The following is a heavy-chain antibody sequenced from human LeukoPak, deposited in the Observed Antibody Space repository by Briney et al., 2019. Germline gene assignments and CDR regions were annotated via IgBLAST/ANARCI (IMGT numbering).Heavy chain of an antibody. Sequence: GGSLRLSCAASGFTFSSYGMHRVRQAPGKGLEWVAVISYDGSNKYYADSVKGRFTISRDNSKNTLYLQMNSLRAEDTAVYYCAKDPLLRYFDWSSPYFDYWGQGTLVTVSS. V-gene: IGHV3-30*18. J-gene: IGHJ4*02. D-gene: IGHD3-9*01. CDR2: ISYDGSNK. CDR3: AKDPLLRYFDWSSPYFDY. CDR1: GFTFSSYG.